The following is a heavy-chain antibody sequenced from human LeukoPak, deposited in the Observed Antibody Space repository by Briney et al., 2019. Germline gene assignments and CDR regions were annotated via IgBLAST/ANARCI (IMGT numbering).Heavy chain of an antibody. D-gene: IGHD3-22*01. J-gene: IGHJ4*02. CDR2: IYYSGST. CDR3: ARHWTDSSGYYPFDY. Sequence: SQTLSLTCTVSGGSISSSNYYWGWIRQPPGKGLEWIGSIYYSGSTYYNPPLKSRVTISVDTSKNQFSLKLSSVTAADTAVFYCARHWTDSSGYYPFDYWGQGTLVTVSS. CDR1: GGSISSSNYY. V-gene: IGHV4-39*01.